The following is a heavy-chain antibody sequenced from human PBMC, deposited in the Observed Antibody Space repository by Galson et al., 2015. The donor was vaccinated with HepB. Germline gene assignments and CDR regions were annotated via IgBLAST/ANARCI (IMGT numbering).Heavy chain of an antibody. CDR2: IKSKTDGGTT. J-gene: IGHJ5*02. CDR1: GFAFNNAW. V-gene: IGHV3-15*01. CDR3: TTDVYFSSYWSWLDP. D-gene: IGHD2-2*01. Sequence: SLRLSCAASGFAFNNAWMNWVRQAPGKGLEWVGRIKSKTDGGTTEYAAPVNGRFTISRDDSRNTLYLQMHSLTTDDTAVYYCTTDVYFSSYWSWLDPWGQGTLVTVSS.